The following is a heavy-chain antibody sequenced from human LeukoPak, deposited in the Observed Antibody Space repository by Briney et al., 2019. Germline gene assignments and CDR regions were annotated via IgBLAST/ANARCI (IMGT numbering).Heavy chain of an antibody. V-gene: IGHV3-21*01. CDR1: GFAFSSYS. Sequence: TGGSLRLSCAASGFAFSSYSMNWVRQAPGKGLDWGSSISSTSSYIYYADSVKGRFTISRDNAKNSLYLQMNTLRAEDTAVYYCARASSGWAVDLYYFDYWGQGTLVTVSS. J-gene: IGHJ4*02. CDR2: ISSTSSYI. CDR3: ARASSGWAVDLYYFDY. D-gene: IGHD6-19*01.